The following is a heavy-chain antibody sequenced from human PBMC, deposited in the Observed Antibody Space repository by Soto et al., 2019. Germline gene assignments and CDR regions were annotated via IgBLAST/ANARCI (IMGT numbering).Heavy chain of an antibody. D-gene: IGHD1-26*01. V-gene: IGHV4-28*01. CDR2: IYYSGTT. CDR1: GYSISSSNW. Sequence: SETLSLTCAISGYSISSSNWWGWIRQPPGKGLEWIGYIYYSGTTYYNPSLKSRVTMSVDTSKNQFSLKLTSVTAVDTAVYYCARREIQGPIDYWGQGTLVTVSS. J-gene: IGHJ4*02. CDR3: ARREIQGPIDY.